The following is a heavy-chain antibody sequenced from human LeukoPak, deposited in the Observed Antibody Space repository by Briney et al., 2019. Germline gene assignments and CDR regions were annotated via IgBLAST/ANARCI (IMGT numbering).Heavy chain of an antibody. Sequence: ASVKVSCKASGYTFTSYGISWVRQAPGQGLEWMGWISAYNGNTNYAQKLQGRVTMTTDTSTSTAYMGLRSLRSDDTAVYYCARTYCSSTSCQEFDYWGQGTLVTVSS. V-gene: IGHV1-18*01. J-gene: IGHJ4*02. D-gene: IGHD2-2*01. CDR2: ISAYNGNT. CDR1: GYTFTSYG. CDR3: ARTYCSSTSCQEFDY.